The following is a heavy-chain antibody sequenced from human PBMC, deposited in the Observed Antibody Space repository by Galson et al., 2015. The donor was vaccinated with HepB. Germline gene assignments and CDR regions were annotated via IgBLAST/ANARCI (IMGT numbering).Heavy chain of an antibody. D-gene: IGHD3-22*01. Sequence: SVKVSCKASGYTFTSYGISWVRQAPGQGLEWMGWISAYNGNTNYAQKLQGRVTMTTDTSTSTAYMELRSLRSDDTAVYYCARPALSGYSHYGMDVWGQGTTVTVSS. CDR1: GYTFTSYG. CDR3: ARPALSGYSHYGMDV. V-gene: IGHV1-18*01. J-gene: IGHJ6*02. CDR2: ISAYNGNT.